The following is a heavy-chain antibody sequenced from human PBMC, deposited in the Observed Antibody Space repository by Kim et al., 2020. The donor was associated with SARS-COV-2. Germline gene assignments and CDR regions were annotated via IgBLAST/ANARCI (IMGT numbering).Heavy chain of an antibody. CDR2: STM. Sequence: STMYYADTVKGRFTISRDNAKNSLYLQMNSLRAEDTAVYYCASPRYWYFEFWGRGTLVTVSS. J-gene: IGHJ2*01. CDR3: ASPRYWYFEF. V-gene: IGHV3-11*01.